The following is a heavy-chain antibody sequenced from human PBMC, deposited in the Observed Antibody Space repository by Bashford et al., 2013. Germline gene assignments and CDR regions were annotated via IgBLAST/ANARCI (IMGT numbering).Heavy chain of an antibody. J-gene: IGHJ4*02. CDR2: ISSSSSYI. D-gene: IGHD3-22*01. CDR3: AIKPLATSGLHYFDY. Sequence: VRQAPGKGLEWVSSISSSSSYIYYADSVKGRFTISRDNAKNSLYLQMNSLTAEDTAVYYCAIKPLATSGLHYFDYWGQGTLVTVSS. V-gene: IGHV3-21*01.